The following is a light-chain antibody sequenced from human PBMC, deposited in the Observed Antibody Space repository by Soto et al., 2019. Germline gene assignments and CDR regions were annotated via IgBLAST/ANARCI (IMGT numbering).Light chain of an antibody. V-gene: IGLV1-44*01. CDR2: RSN. CDR3: ASWDASLNGWV. Sequence: QSVLTQPPSASGTPGQRVTISCSGSRSKIGSDTVNWYQQLPGTAPKLLSHRSNQRPSVVPGRFSGAKSGTSASLAISGLQPEDESDYHCASWDASLNGWVFGGGTKLTVL. CDR1: RSKIGSDT. J-gene: IGLJ3*02.